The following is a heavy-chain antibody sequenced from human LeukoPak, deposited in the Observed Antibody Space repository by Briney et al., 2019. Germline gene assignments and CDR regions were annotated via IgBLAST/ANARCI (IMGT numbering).Heavy chain of an antibody. D-gene: IGHD6-13*01. J-gene: IGHJ6*02. CDR2: IIPIFGTA. CDR1: GGTFSSYA. V-gene: IGHV1-69*13. Sequence: ASVKVSCKASGGTFSSYAISWVRQAPGQGLEWMGGIIPIFGTANYAQKFQGRVTITADESTSTAYMELSSLRSEDTAVYYCAREEQQLVPKYYYYYYGMDVWGQGTTVTVSS. CDR3: AREEQQLVPKYYYYYYGMDV.